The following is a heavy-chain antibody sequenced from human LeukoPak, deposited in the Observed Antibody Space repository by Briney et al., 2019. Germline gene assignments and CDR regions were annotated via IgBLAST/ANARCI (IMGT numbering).Heavy chain of an antibody. V-gene: IGHV1-69*13. J-gene: IGHJ4*02. CDR3: AREWGLESSGYYYAY. CDR1: GGTFSRFT. CDR2: ITPIFGTA. Sequence: SVKVSCKAYGGTFSRFTISWVRQAPGQGFEWMGGITPIFGTANFTQKFQGRVSITADGSTSTAFMELSSLRSEDTAVYYCAREWGLESSGYYYAYWGQGTLVTVSS. D-gene: IGHD3-22*01.